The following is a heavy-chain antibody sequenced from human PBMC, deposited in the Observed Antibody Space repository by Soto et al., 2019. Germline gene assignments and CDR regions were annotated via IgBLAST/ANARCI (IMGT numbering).Heavy chain of an antibody. Sequence: QVQLQESGPGLVKPSETLSLTCTVSGGSISSYYWSWIRQPPGKGLEWIGYIYYSGSTNYNPFLKSRVTISVDTSKNQCSLKMSSVTAADTAVYYCARLATRYYFDYWGQGTLVTVSS. CDR2: IYYSGST. CDR1: GGSISSYY. V-gene: IGHV4-59*01. J-gene: IGHJ4*02. CDR3: ARLATRYYFDY. D-gene: IGHD1-1*01.